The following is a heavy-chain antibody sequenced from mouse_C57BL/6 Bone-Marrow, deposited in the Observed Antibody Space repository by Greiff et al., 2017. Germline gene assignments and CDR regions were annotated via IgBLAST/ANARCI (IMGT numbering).Heavy chain of an antibody. CDR1: GYTFTDYY. V-gene: IGHV1-19*01. CDR3: ASPFYFDY. CDR2: INPYNGGT. J-gene: IGHJ2*01. Sequence: QLQQSGPVLVKPGASVKMSCKASGYTFTDYYMNWVKQSHGKSLEWIGVINPYNGGTSYNQKFKGQATLTVDKSSSTAYMELNSLTSEDSAVFFCASPFYFDYWGQGTTLTVPS.